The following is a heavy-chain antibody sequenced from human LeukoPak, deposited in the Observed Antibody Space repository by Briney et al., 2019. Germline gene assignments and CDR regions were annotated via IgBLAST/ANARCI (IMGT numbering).Heavy chain of an antibody. J-gene: IGHJ4*02. D-gene: IGHD6-6*01. CDR1: GYTCTSYD. CDR3: ARALTFRPSIAAI. V-gene: IGHV1-8*01. CDR2: MNPNSGNT. Sequence: ASVKVSCKASGYTCTSYDINWVRQATGQGLEWMGWMNPNSGNTGYAQKFQGRVTMTRNTSISTAYMELSSLRSEDTAVYYCARALTFRPSIAAIWGQGTLVTVSS.